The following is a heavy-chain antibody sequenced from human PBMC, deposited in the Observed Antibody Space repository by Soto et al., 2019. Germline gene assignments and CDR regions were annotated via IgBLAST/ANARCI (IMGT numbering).Heavy chain of an antibody. CDR2: INHSGST. CDR3: ARERYSSGWYVHAAFDI. V-gene: IGHV4-34*01. J-gene: IGHJ3*02. D-gene: IGHD6-19*01. Sequence: SETLSLTCAVYGGSFSGYYWSWVRQPPGKGLEWIGEINHSGSTNYNPSLKSRVTISVDTSKNQFSLKLSSVTAADTAVYYCARERYSSGWYVHAAFDIWGQGTMVTVSS. CDR1: GGSFSGYY.